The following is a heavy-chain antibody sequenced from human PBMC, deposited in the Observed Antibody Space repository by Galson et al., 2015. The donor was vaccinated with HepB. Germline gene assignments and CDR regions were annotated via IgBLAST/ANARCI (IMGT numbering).Heavy chain of an antibody. V-gene: IGHV3-21*01. D-gene: IGHD2-21*01. CDR1: GFTFSSYS. CDR3: ARTVYCGGDCSALDY. Sequence: SLRLSCAVSGFTFSSYSMNWVRQAPVKGLEWVSSISSSSSYIYYADSVKGRFTISRDNAKNSLYLQMNSLGAEHTAVYYCARTVYCGGDCSALDYWGQGTLLPVSS. CDR2: ISSSSSYI. J-gene: IGHJ4*02.